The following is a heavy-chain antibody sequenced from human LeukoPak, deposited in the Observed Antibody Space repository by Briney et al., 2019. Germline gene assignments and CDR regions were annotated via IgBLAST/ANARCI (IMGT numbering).Heavy chain of an antibody. D-gene: IGHD1-26*01. CDR2: IDNSGTYI. J-gene: IGHJ4*02. CDR1: GFTFTTYS. V-gene: IGHV3-21*01. Sequence: GGSLRLSCKASGFTFTTYSMDWVRQAPGKGLEWVSSIDNSGTYIYYADSVKGRFTISRDNSKNSLYLQMNSLRAEDTAVYYCARDLLGWELHYFDYWGQGTLVTVSS. CDR3: ARDLLGWELHYFDY.